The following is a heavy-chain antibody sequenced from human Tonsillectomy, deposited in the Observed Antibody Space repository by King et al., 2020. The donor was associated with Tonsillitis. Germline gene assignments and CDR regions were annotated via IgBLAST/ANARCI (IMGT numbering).Heavy chain of an antibody. CDR3: ARDHCSSTNCYAIWFDP. CDR1: GFTFSDFG. Sequence: VQLVESGGGVVQPGRSLRLSCAASGFTFSDFGFHWIRQAPGKGLEWVAVISYDGSNRYYSESVEGRFTVSRDNSKNTLYLQMNSLRTEDTALYYCARDHCSSTNCYAIWFDPWGQGALVTASS. CDR2: ISYDGSNR. V-gene: IGHV3-30*03. J-gene: IGHJ5*02. D-gene: IGHD2-2*01.